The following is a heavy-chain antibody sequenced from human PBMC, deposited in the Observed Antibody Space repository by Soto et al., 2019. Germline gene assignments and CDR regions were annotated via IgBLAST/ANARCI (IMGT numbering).Heavy chain of an antibody. CDR2: ISYDGSRT. V-gene: IGHV3-30*18. CDR3: AKSMAVAFPGFYGLDV. D-gene: IGHD6-19*01. CDR1: GFTFSLFG. J-gene: IGHJ6*02. Sequence: QVQLVESGGGVVQPGRSLRLSCAASGFTFSLFGMHWVRQAPGKGLEWVAVISYDGSRTYYRDSVKGRFTISRDSSKNTLYLQMNSLRAEDTAVYYCAKSMAVAFPGFYGLDVWGQGTTVTVSS.